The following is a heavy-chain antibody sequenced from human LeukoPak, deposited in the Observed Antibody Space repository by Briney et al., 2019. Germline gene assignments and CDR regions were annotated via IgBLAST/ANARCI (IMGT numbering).Heavy chain of an antibody. J-gene: IGHJ4*02. CDR3: ARSQGGYGDYYDY. V-gene: IGHV1-69*13. CDR1: GGTFSRYA. Sequence: ASVKVSCKASGGTFSRYAISWARQAPGQGLEWMGGIIPIFGTANYAQKFQGRVTITADESTSTAYMELSSLRSEDTAVYYCARSQGGYGDYYDYWGQGTLVTVSS. CDR2: IIPIFGTA. D-gene: IGHD4-17*01.